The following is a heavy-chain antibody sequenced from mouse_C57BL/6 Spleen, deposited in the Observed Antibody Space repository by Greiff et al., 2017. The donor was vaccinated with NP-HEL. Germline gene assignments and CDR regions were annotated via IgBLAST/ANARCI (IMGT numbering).Heavy chain of an antibody. CDR1: GYTFTSYW. V-gene: IGHV1-69*01. CDR2: IDPSDSYT. D-gene: IGHD1-1*01. J-gene: IGHJ2*01. Sequence: QVQLQQPGAELVMPGASVKLSCKASGYTFTSYWMHWVKQRPGQGLEWIGEIDPSDSYTNYNQKFKGKSTLTVDKSSSTAYMQLSSLTSEDSAVYYCASGDYGPYFDYWGQGTTLTVSS. CDR3: ASGDYGPYFDY.